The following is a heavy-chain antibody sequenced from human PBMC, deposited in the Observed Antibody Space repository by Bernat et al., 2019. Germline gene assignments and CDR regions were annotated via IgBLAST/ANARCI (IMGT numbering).Heavy chain of an antibody. J-gene: IGHJ4*02. CDR3: ARIAAAGPFDY. Sequence: QVQLQQWGAGLLKPSETLSLTCAVYGGSFSGYYWSWIRQPPGKGLEWIGEINHSGSTNYNPSLKSRATISVDTSKNQFSLKLSSVTAADTAVYYCARIAAAGPFDYWGQGTLVTVSS. V-gene: IGHV4-34*01. D-gene: IGHD6-13*01. CDR1: GGSFSGYY. CDR2: INHSGST.